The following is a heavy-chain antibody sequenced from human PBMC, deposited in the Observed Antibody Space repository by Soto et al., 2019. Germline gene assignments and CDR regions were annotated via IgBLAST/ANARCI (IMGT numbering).Heavy chain of an antibody. V-gene: IGHV4-59*01. CDR2: VYYSGSV. CDR3: AKSDDILTGYYSDLRYYYYMDV. J-gene: IGHJ6*03. Sequence: SETLSLTCTVSGDSIRPYYWTWIRQPPGKGLEWIGYVYYSGSVNYKSSLKSRVTMSVDTSKNQFSLRLNSVTAADTAVYYCAKSDDILTGYYSDLRYYYYMDVWGKGTTVTVSS. CDR1: GDSIRPYY. D-gene: IGHD3-9*01.